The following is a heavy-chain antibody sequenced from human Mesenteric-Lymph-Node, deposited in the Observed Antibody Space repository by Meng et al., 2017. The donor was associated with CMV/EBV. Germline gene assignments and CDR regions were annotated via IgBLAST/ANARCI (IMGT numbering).Heavy chain of an antibody. CDR3: AKGGPQWLVETYFDY. CDR1: GFIFDNYG. Sequence: GGSLRLSCAASGFIFDNYGMHWVRQAPGKGLEWVTFIRYDGSNTYYADSVKGRFTISRDNSKSTLYLQINSLRVEDSAVYHCAKGGPQWLVETYFDYWGPGTLVTVSS. J-gene: IGHJ4*02. V-gene: IGHV3-30*02. CDR2: IRYDGSNT. D-gene: IGHD6-19*01.